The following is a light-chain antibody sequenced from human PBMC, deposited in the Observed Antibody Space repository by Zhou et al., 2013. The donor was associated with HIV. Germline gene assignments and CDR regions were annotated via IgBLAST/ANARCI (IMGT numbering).Light chain of an antibody. CDR3: QSYDSSLSVV. CDR2: RDN. J-gene: IGLJ2*01. Sequence: QSVLTQPPSASGTPGQRVTISCSGSSSNIGINVVNWYQQLPGTAPKLLIYRDNQRPSGVPDRFSGSKSGTSASLAITGLQAEDEADYYCQSYDSSLSVVFGGGTRLTVL. V-gene: IGLV1-44*01. CDR1: SSNIGINV.